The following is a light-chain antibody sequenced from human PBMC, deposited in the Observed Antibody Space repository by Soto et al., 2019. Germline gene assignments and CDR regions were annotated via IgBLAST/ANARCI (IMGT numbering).Light chain of an antibody. J-gene: IGKJ2*01. CDR3: QKYGSTPGT. Sequence: EIVLTQSPGTLSLSPGERATLSCRASQSVSSSYLAWYQQKPGQAPRPLIYGASSRATGIPDRFSGSGSGTDITLTISRLESEDFEVYYCQKYGSTPGTFGQGTKLEIK. V-gene: IGKV3-20*01. CDR2: GAS. CDR1: QSVSSSY.